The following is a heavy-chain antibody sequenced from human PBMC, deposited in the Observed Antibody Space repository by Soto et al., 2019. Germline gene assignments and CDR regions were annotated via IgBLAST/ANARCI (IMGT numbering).Heavy chain of an antibody. J-gene: IGHJ3*02. D-gene: IGHD2-15*01. Sequence: EVQLVESGGGLVQPGGSLRLSCAASGFTFSSYWMHWVRQAPGKGLVWVSRINSDGGSTSYADSVKGRFTISRDNAKNTLYLQRNSLTAEDTAGYYCARGYCSGGNCYSYAFDIWGQGTMVTVSS. CDR2: INSDGGST. CDR1: GFTFSSYW. CDR3: ARGYCSGGNCYSYAFDI. V-gene: IGHV3-74*01.